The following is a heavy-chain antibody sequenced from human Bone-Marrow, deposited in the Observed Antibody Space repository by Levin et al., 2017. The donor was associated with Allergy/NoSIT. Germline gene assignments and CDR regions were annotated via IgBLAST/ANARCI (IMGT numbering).Heavy chain of an antibody. CDR3: TRETPGGWYDY. V-gene: IGHV3-30-3*01. Sequence: SGGSLRLSCAASGFTFSSYTMHWVRQAPGKGLEWLATILFFGNNEYFADSVKGRFTISRDNSKNTVHLQMNSLRPEDTAVYYCTRETPGGWYDYWGQGTLVTVSS. D-gene: IGHD6-19*01. CDR1: GFTFSSYT. CDR2: ILFFGNNE. J-gene: IGHJ4*02.